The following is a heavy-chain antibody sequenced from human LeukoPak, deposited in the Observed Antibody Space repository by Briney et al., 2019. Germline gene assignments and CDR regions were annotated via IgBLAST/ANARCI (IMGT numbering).Heavy chain of an antibody. Sequence: ASVKASCKVSGCTLTELSMHWVRQAPGNGLEWMGGFDPEDGETIYAQKFQGRVTMTEDTSTDTAYMELSSLRSEDTAVYYCATALRWGPGGLDYWGQGTLVTVSS. V-gene: IGHV1-24*01. CDR2: FDPEDGET. CDR3: ATALRWGPGGLDY. D-gene: IGHD4-23*01. J-gene: IGHJ4*02. CDR1: GCTLTELS.